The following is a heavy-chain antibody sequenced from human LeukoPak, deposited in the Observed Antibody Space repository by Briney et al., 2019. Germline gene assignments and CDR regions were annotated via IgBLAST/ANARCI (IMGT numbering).Heavy chain of an antibody. D-gene: IGHD3-22*01. CDR3: AKVGGGYDSSGYYGLDY. V-gene: IGHV3-30*18. J-gene: IGHJ4*02. CDR1: GFTFSSYG. CDR2: ISYDGSNK. Sequence: PGRSLRLSCAASGFTFSSYGMHWVRQAAGKGLEWVAVISYDGSNKYYADSVKGRFTISRDNSKNTLYLQMNSLRAEDTAVYYCAKVGGGYDSSGYYGLDYWGQGTLVTVSS.